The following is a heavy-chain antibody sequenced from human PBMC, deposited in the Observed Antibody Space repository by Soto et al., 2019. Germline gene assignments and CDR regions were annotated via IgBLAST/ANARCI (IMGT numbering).Heavy chain of an antibody. CDR3: ARAARYYYYGMDV. V-gene: IGHV1-69*12. J-gene: IGHJ6*02. Sequence: QVQLVQSGAEVKKPGSSVKVSCKASGGTFSSYAISWVRQAPGQGLEWMGGITPIFGTANYAQKFQGRVTITAGESTSTAYMEPSSLRAGDTAVYYCARAARYYYYGMDVWGQGTTVTVSS. CDR2: ITPIFGTA. CDR1: GGTFSSYA.